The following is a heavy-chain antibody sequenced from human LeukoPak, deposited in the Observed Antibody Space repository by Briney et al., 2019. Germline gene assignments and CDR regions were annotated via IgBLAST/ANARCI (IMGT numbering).Heavy chain of an antibody. CDR1: GYTFTSYG. V-gene: IGHV1-18*01. Sequence: GASVKVSCKASGYTFTSYGISWVRQAPGQGLEWTGWISAYNGNTNYAQKLQGRVTMTTDTSTSTAYMELRSLRSDDTAVYYCARDPLYGVATMFDYWGQGTLVTVSS. D-gene: IGHD5-12*01. CDR3: ARDPLYGVATMFDY. CDR2: ISAYNGNT. J-gene: IGHJ4*02.